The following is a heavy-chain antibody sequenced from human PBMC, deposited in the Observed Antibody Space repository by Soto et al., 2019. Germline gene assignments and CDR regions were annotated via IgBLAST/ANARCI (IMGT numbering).Heavy chain of an antibody. D-gene: IGHD2-2*01. Sequence: ASVKVSCKASGYTFTSYGISWVRQAPGQGLEWMGWISAYNGNTNYAQKLQGRVTMTTDTSTSTAYMELRSLRSDDTAVYYCARDVGVAVPNWFDPWGQGTLVTVSS. J-gene: IGHJ5*02. CDR1: GYTFTSYG. CDR3: ARDVGVAVPNWFDP. CDR2: ISAYNGNT. V-gene: IGHV1-18*01.